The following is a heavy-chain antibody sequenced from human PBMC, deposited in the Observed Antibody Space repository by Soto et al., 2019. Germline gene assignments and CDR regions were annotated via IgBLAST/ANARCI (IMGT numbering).Heavy chain of an antibody. Sequence: PSETLSLTCTVSGGSINSGGYYWSWIRQHPGKGLEWIGYIYYSGNTFYNPSLKSRLTISVDTSKNHFSLRLSSVTAADTAMYYCARVHFGDSLLAFRMDVWGQGTTVTVSS. V-gene: IGHV4-31*03. CDR2: IYYSGNT. CDR3: ARVHFGDSLLAFRMDV. J-gene: IGHJ6*02. CDR1: GGSINSGGYY. D-gene: IGHD3-10*01.